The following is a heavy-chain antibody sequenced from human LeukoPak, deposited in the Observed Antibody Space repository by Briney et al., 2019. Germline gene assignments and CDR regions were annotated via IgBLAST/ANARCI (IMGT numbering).Heavy chain of an antibody. J-gene: IGHJ4*02. CDR3: AKLVDTAMVTAFDY. Sequence: GGSLRLSCAASGFTFSSYAMSWVRQAPGKGLEGVSAISGSGGSTYYADSVRGRFTISRDNSKNTLYLQMNSLRAEDTAVYYCAKLVDTAMVTAFDYWGQGTLVTVSS. CDR1: GFTFSSYA. D-gene: IGHD5-18*01. V-gene: IGHV3-23*01. CDR2: ISGSGGST.